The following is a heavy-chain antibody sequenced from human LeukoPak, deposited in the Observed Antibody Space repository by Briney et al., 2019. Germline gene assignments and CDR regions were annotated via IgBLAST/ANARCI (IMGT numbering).Heavy chain of an antibody. Sequence: GGSLRLSCAASGFTFSSYAMSWVRQAPGKGLEWVSAISGSGGSTYYADSVKGRFTISRDNSKNTLYLQMNSLRSEDTAVYYCASKDTSGWYEEAWGQGTLVTVSS. D-gene: IGHD6-19*01. CDR3: ASKDTSGWYEEA. J-gene: IGHJ5*02. V-gene: IGHV3-23*01. CDR1: GFTFSSYA. CDR2: ISGSGGST.